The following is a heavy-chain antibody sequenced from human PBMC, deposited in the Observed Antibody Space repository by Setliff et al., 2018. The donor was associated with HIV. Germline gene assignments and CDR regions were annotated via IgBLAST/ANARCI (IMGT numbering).Heavy chain of an antibody. D-gene: IGHD2-21*01. CDR1: GFSFRSYE. J-gene: IGHJ3*02. V-gene: IGHV3-48*03. CDR3: VRVLWPWAFDI. Sequence: PGGSLRLSCAASGFSFRSYEMNWVRQAPGKGLEWVSYIRSSGSDKYYADSVKGRFTISRDNAKNSLYLQMNSLRAEDTAVYYCVRVLWPWAFDIWGQGTVVTVSS. CDR2: IRSSGSDK.